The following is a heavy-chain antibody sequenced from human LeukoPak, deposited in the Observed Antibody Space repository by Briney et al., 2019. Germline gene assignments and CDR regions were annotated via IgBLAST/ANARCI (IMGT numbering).Heavy chain of an antibody. CDR1: GGTFSSYA. CDR2: IIPILGIA. Sequence: ASVKVSCKASGGTFSSYAISWVRQAPGQGLEWMGRIIPILGIANYAQKFQGRVTITADKSTSTAYMELSSLRSEDTAVYYCARSQSPSGYYDSSGYYYASFDYWGQGTLVTVSS. V-gene: IGHV1-69*04. D-gene: IGHD3-22*01. CDR3: ARSQSPSGYYDSSGYYYASFDY. J-gene: IGHJ4*02.